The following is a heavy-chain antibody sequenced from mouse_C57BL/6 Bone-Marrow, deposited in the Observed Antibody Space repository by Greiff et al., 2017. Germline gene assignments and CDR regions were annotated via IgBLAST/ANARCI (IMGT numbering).Heavy chain of an antibody. V-gene: IGHV7-3*01. CDR1: GFTFTDYY. J-gene: IGHJ3*01. Sequence: EVQLVESGGGLVQPGGSLSLSCAASGFTFTDYYMSWVRQPPGKALEWLGFIRNKANGYTTEYSASVKGRFTISRDNSQSILYPQMNALRAEDSATYYCASLTGTIAYWGQGTLVTVSA. D-gene: IGHD4-1*01. CDR3: ASLTGTIAY. CDR2: IRNKANGYTT.